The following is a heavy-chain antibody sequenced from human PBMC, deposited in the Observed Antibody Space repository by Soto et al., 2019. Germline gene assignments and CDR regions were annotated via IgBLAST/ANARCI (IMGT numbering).Heavy chain of an antibody. V-gene: IGHV3-11*01. CDR2: ISSGGSNI. Sequence: QVQLVESGGGLVKPGGSLRLSCAASGFTFSDYYMTWIRQAPGKGLEWVSYISSGGSNIYYADSVKGRFTISRDNAKNSLSLQMNSLRAEDTAVYYCVKRRNSGIDYWGQGTLVTVSS. CDR1: GFTFSDYY. D-gene: IGHD2-15*01. CDR3: VKRRNSGIDY. J-gene: IGHJ4*02.